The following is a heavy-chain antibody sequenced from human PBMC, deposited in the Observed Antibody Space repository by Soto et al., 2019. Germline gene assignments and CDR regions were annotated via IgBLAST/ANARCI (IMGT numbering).Heavy chain of an antibody. Sequence: QVQLVQSGAEVKKPGASVKVSCKASGYTFTGYYMHWVRQAPGQGLEWMGWINPNSGGTNYAQKFQGRVTMTRDTSISTAYMELSRLRSDDTAVYYCARGVAAGTTPETQHSYYYGMDVWGQGTTVTVSS. CDR2: INPNSGGT. V-gene: IGHV1-2*02. D-gene: IGHD6-13*01. CDR1: GYTFTGYY. J-gene: IGHJ6*02. CDR3: ARGVAAGTTPETQHSYYYGMDV.